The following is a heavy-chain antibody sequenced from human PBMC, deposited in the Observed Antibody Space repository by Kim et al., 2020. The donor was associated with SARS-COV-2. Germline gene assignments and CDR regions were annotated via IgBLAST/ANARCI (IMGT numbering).Heavy chain of an antibody. D-gene: IGHD6-6*01. J-gene: IGHJ4*02. CDR2: ISYDGSNK. CDR3: ARYSSSDFDY. Sequence: GGSLRLSCAASGFTFSSYAMHWVRQAPGKGLEWVAVISYDGSNKYYADSVKGRFTISRDNSKNTLYLQMNSLRAEDTAVYYCARYSSSDFDYWGQGTLVT. V-gene: IGHV3-30*04. CDR1: GFTFSSYA.